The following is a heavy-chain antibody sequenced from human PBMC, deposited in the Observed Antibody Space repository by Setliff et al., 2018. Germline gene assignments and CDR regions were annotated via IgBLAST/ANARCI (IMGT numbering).Heavy chain of an antibody. D-gene: IGHD6-25*01. Sequence: ASVKVSCKASGYTFTSYYMHWVRQAPGQGLEWMGIINPSGGSTSYAQKCQGRVTMARDTSPSTVYMELSSLRSEDTAAYYCARRSSGGNGFDYWGQGTQVTVSS. V-gene: IGHV1-46*01. CDR2: INPSGGST. J-gene: IGHJ4*02. CDR3: ARRSSGGNGFDY. CDR1: GYTFTSYY.